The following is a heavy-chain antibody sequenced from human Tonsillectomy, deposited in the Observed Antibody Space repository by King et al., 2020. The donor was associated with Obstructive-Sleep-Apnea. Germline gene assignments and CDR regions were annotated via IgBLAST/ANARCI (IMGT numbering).Heavy chain of an antibody. CDR2: ISDSGGST. CDR1: GFTFSSYA. J-gene: IGHJ3*02. Sequence: EVQLVESGGGLAQPGGSLRLSCAASGFTFSSYAMSWVRQAPGKGLAWVSGISDSGGSTHYAGSVKGRFTISRDNPQNTLHLHMNSLRAEDTAIYYCAKGLTTHLTLVREDGFDIWGQGTMVAVSS. D-gene: IGHD3-10*01. V-gene: IGHV3-23*04. CDR3: AKGLTTHLTLVREDGFDI.